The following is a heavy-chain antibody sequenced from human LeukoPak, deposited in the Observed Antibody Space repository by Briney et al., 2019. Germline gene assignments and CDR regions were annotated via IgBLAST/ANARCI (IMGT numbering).Heavy chain of an antibody. CDR2: IHYSGST. CDR1: GGSISSGGYY. V-gene: IGHV4-31*03. D-gene: IGHD2-2*01. J-gene: IGHJ4*02. CDR3: ARVKGDIVVVPAAIYFDY. Sequence: PSQTLSLTCTVSGGSISSGGYYWSWIRQHPGKGLEWIGYIHYSGSTYYNPSLKSRVTILVDTSKNQFSLKLSSVTAADTAVYYCARVKGDIVVVPAAIYFDYWGQGTLVTVSS.